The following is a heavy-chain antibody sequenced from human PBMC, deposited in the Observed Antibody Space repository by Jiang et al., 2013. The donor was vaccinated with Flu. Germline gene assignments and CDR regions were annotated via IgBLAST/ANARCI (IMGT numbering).Heavy chain of an antibody. CDR3: ATTTGN. CDR1: GYSISSGYY. V-gene: IGHV4-38-2*02. Sequence: GPGLVKPSETLSLTCTVSGYSISSGYYWGWVRQPPGKGLEWIGSISHTGTTYYNPSLKTRLTISLDTSKNQFSLMLTSVTAADTAVYYCATTTGNWGQG. J-gene: IGHJ1*01. CDR2: ISHTGTT. D-gene: IGHD3-10*01.